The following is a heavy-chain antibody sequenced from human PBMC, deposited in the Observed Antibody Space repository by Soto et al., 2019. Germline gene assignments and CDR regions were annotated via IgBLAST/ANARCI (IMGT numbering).Heavy chain of an antibody. V-gene: IGHV4-59*01. CDR2: IYYSGST. CDR3: ARGAAAANSLYYFHY. J-gene: IGHJ4*02. CDR1: GVSISSYY. D-gene: IGHD6-13*01. Sequence: SETLSLTCTVSGVSISSYYWSWLRQPQGKGLEWIGYIYYSGSTTYNPSLKSRVTISVDTSKNQFSLKLSSVTAADTAVYYCARGAAAANSLYYFHYWGQGTKVTVSS.